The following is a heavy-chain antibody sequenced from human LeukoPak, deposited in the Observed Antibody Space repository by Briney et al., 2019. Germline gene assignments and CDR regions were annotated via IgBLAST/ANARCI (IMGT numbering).Heavy chain of an antibody. Sequence: GGSLRLSCAASGFTFRNYCMNWVRQAPGKGLEWVSPINTRTGHIYYADSVRGRFTISRDNAKNSLYLEMDSLGAEDTAVYYCVRDFDTITTAFLVYWGQGTLVTVSS. CDR2: INTRTGHI. CDR3: VRDFDTITTAFLVY. D-gene: IGHD1-1*01. V-gene: IGHV3-21*01. J-gene: IGHJ4*02. CDR1: GFTFRNYC.